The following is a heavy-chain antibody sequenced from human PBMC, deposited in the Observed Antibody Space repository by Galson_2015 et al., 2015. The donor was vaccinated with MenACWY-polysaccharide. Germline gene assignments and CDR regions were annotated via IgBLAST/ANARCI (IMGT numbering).Heavy chain of an antibody. Sequence: ETLSLTCTVSGGSISSYYWSWIRQPPGKGLEWIGYIYYSGSTNYNPSLKSRVTISVDTSKNQSSLKLSSVTAADTAVYYCARKTYGDYSFDYWGQGTLVTVSS. CDR2: IYYSGST. CDR3: ARKTYGDYSFDY. D-gene: IGHD4-17*01. CDR1: GGSISSYY. J-gene: IGHJ4*02. V-gene: IGHV4-59*01.